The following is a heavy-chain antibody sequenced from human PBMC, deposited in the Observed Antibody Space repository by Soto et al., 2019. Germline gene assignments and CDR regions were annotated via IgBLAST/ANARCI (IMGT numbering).Heavy chain of an antibody. J-gene: IGHJ4*02. D-gene: IGHD2-15*01. CDR1: GFTFSSYA. CDR3: APCVVAATHFDY. CDR2: ISYAGSNK. Sequence: QVQLVESGGGVVQPGRSLRLSCAASGFTFSSYAMHWVRQAPGKGLEWVAVISYAGSNKYYADSVKGRFTISRDNSKNTLYLQMNSLRAEDTAVYYCAPCVVAATHFDYWGQGTLVTVSS. V-gene: IGHV3-30-3*01.